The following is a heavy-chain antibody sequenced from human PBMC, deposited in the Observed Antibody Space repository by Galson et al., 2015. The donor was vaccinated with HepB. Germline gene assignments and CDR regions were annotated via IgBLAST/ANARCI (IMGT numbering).Heavy chain of an antibody. CDR2: ISSGTSTM. CDR3: ARGSGRPPRASDY. CDR1: GFTFNLYS. V-gene: IGHV3-48*02. Sequence: LRLSCAASGFTFNLYSMNWVRQAPGKGLEWVSYISSGTSTMYYADSVKGRFTISRDNAKNSLYLQMNSLRDEDTAVYYCARGSGRPPRASDYWGQGTLVTVSS. J-gene: IGHJ4*02. D-gene: IGHD1-26*01.